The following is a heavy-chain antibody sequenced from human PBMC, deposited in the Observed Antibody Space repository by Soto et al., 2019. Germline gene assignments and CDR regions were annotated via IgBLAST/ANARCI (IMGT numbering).Heavy chain of an antibody. CDR1: GGSFSGYY. V-gene: IGHV4-34*01. D-gene: IGHD3-9*01. CDR2: INHSGST. Sequence: QVQLQQWGAGLLKPSETLSLTCAVYGGSFSGYYWSWIRQPPGKGLEWIGEINHSGSTNYNPSLKSRVTISVDTSKNQCSLKLSSVTAADTAVYYCARGLSGLRYPSDLWGRGTLVTVSS. J-gene: IGHJ2*01. CDR3: ARGLSGLRYPSDL.